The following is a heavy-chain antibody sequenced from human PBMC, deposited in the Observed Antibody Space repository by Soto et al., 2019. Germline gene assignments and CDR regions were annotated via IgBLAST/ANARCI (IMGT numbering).Heavy chain of an antibody. V-gene: IGHV1-18*01. CDR3: AREVRILVRGLAFDI. J-gene: IGHJ3*02. CDR1: GYSFTKYC. D-gene: IGHD3-10*01. Sequence: QVQLVQSGAEVKKPGASVKVSCKTSGYSFTKYCVNWVRQAPGQGLQWMGRINPNNGNTDYAQTLQGRVTITTDTSTSSAYMELGSLRSNDSAVYYCAREVRILVRGLAFDIWGPGTMVTVSS. CDR2: INPNNGNT.